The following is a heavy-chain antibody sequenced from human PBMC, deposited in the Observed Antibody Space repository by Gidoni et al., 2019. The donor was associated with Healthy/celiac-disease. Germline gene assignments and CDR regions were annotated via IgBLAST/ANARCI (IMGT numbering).Heavy chain of an antibody. J-gene: IGHJ4*02. V-gene: IGHV3-23*01. Sequence: EVQLLESGGGLVQPGGSLRLSCAASGFTFSSYAMSWVRQAPGKGLEWVSAMSGSGGSTYYEDSVKGRFTISRDNAKNTLYLQMNSLRAEDTAVYYCAKDLGYSGYDSRFDYWGQGTLVTVSS. CDR2: MSGSGGST. CDR1: GFTFSSYA. CDR3: AKDLGYSGYDSRFDY. D-gene: IGHD5-12*01.